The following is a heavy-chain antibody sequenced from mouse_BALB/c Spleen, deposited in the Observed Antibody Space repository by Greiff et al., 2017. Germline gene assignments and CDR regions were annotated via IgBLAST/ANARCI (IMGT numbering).Heavy chain of an antibody. J-gene: IGHJ1*01. CDR3: ARRYRYDLDV. D-gene: IGHD2-14*01. Sequence: EVMLVESGGGFVKPGGSLKLSCAASGFTFSSYAMSWVRQTPEKRLEWVASISSGGSTYYPDSVKGRFTISRDNARNILYLQMSSLRSEDTAMYYCARRYRYDLDVWGAGTTVTVSS. CDR1: GFTFSSYA. V-gene: IGHV5-6-5*01. CDR2: ISSGGST.